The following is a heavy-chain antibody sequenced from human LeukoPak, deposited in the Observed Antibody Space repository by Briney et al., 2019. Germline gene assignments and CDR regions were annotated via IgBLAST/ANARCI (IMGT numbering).Heavy chain of an antibody. CDR1: GGSIGSSSYY. V-gene: IGHV4-39*01. J-gene: IGHJ5*02. CDR2: IYYSGST. CDR3: ARLLTGFGFDP. D-gene: IGHD3-10*01. Sequence: SETLSLTCTVSGGSIGSSSYYWGWIRQPPGKGLEWIGSIYYSGSTYYNPSLKSRVTISVDTSKNQFSLKLSSVTAADTAVYYCARLLTGFGFDPWGQGTLVTVSS.